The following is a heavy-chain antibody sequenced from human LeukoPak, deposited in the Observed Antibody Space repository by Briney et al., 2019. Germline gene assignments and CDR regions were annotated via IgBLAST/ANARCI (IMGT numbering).Heavy chain of an antibody. J-gene: IGHJ4*02. CDR1: GFTFSSYA. Sequence: GGSLRLSCAASGFTFSSYAMSWVRQAPGKGLEWVSAISGSGGSTYYADSVKGRFTISRDNSKNTVYLQMNSLRAEDTAVYYCARAHSSGWYYFDYWGQGTLVTVSS. D-gene: IGHD6-19*01. CDR3: ARAHSSGWYYFDY. V-gene: IGHV3-23*01. CDR2: ISGSGGST.